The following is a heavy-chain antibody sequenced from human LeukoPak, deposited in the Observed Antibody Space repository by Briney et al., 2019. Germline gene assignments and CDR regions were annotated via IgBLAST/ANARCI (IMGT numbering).Heavy chain of an antibody. D-gene: IGHD1-26*01. CDR1: GFTFSSDH. V-gene: IGHV3-66*02. CDR3: ARGGSGTYYSFDY. CDR2: VYSGGST. Sequence: PGGPLRLSCAASGFTFSSDHMSWVRQAPGKGLEWVSAVYSGGSTYYADSVKGRFTISRDNSKNNPYLQMNSLRAEDTAVYYCARGGSGTYYSFDYWGQGTLVTVS. J-gene: IGHJ4*02.